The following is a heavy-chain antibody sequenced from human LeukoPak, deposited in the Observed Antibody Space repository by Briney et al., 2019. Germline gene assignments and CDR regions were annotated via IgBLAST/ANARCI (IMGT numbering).Heavy chain of an antibody. V-gene: IGHV1-2*02. CDR3: ARADDPGIAVAGIGY. CDR2: INPNSGGT. CDR1: GYTFTGYY. J-gene: IGHJ4*02. Sequence: VASVKVSCKASGYTFTGYYMHWVRQAPGQGLEWMGWINPNSGGTNYAQKFQGRVTMTRDTSISTAYMELSRLRSDDTAVYYCARADDPGIAVAGIGYWGQGTLVTVSP. D-gene: IGHD6-19*01.